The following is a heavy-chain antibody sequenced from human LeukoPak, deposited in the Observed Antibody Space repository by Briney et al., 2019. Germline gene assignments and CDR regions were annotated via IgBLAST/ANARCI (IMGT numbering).Heavy chain of an antibody. Sequence: SETLSLTCAVYGGSFSGYYWSWIRQPAGKGLEWIGRIYTSGSTNYNPSLKSRVTMSVDTSKNQFSLKLSSVTAADTAVYYCARVPTYDFWSGTKWYDAFDIWGQGTMVTVSS. V-gene: IGHV4-59*10. CDR3: ARVPTYDFWSGTKWYDAFDI. J-gene: IGHJ3*02. D-gene: IGHD3-3*01. CDR1: GGSFSGYY. CDR2: IYTSGST.